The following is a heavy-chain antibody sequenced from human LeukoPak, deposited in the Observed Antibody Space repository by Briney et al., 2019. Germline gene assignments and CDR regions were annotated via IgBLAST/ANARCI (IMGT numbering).Heavy chain of an antibody. V-gene: IGHV1-24*01. CDR1: GYRLTELS. CDR3: ATRSPNYHYIGPTAYWYDP. D-gene: IGHD4/OR15-4a*01. Sequence: ASVKVSCKVSGYRLTELSMHWVRQAPGKGLEWMGGFDPEDGETIYAQKFQGRVTMTEDISTDTAYMELSSLRSEDTAVYYCATRSPNYHYIGPTAYWYDPWGQGTLVTVSS. CDR2: FDPEDGET. J-gene: IGHJ5*02.